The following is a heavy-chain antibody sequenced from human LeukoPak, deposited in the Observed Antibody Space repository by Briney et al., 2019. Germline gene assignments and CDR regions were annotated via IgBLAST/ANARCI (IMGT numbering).Heavy chain of an antibody. D-gene: IGHD3-10*01. CDR2: LAYDGTNE. CDR1: GFTFTCYA. J-gene: IGHJ4*02. Sequence: GGALRLSCAASGFTFTCYAMHWVRQAPGKGLEWVALLAYDGTNEYYAHSVKGRFTISRDNSNNTVSLQMNSLRLDDTAVYYCARGGPLGDTNRFDFWGQGTLVTVSS. CDR3: ARGGPLGDTNRFDF. V-gene: IGHV3-30*04.